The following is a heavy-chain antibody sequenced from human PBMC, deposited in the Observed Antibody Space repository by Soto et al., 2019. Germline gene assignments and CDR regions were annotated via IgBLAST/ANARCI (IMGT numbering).Heavy chain of an antibody. D-gene: IGHD2-2*01. V-gene: IGHV4-59*08. CDR3: ASIPAAENRYYYYMDV. J-gene: IGHJ6*03. CDR2: IYYSGST. CDR1: GGSISSYY. Sequence: SETLSLTCTVSGGSISSYYWSWIRQPPGKGLEWIGYIYYSGSTNYNPSLKSRVTISVDTSKNQFSLKLSSVTAADTAVYYCASIPAAENRYYYYMDVWGKGTTVTSP.